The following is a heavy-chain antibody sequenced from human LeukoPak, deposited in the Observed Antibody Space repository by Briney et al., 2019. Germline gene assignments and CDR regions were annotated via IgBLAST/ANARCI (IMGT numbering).Heavy chain of an antibody. CDR3: AKRGYYGSGSSYYYYYYMDV. CDR2: IRYDGSNK. D-gene: IGHD3-10*01. J-gene: IGHJ6*03. V-gene: IGHV3-30*02. Sequence: PGGSLRLSCAASGFTFSSYGMHWVRQAPGKGLEWVAFIRYDGSNKYYADSVKGRFTISRDNSKNTLYLQMNSLRAEDTAVYYCAKRGYYGSGSSYYYYYYMDVWGKGTTVTISS. CDR1: GFTFSSYG.